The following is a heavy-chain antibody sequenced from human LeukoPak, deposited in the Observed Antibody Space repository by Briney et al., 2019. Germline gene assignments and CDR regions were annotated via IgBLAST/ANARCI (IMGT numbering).Heavy chain of an antibody. CDR1: GFTLSSYA. Sequence: GGSLRLSCAASGFTLSSYAMHWVRQAPGKGLERVTVISTDGKDRKYADSVKGRFAISRDNSKNTMDLQMNSLRAEDTAVYYCAKDQKWGPAGYYFDSWGQGTVVTVSS. CDR2: ISTDGKDR. V-gene: IGHV3-30*18. CDR3: AKDQKWGPAGYYFDS. J-gene: IGHJ4*02. D-gene: IGHD2-2*01.